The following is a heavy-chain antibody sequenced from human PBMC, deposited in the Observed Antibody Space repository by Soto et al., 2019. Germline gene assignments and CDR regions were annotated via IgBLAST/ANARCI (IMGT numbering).Heavy chain of an antibody. CDR2: IYYSGST. D-gene: IGHD4-17*01. V-gene: IGHV4-59*08. CDR3: ARRYGPGFDY. CDR1: GGSISSYY. Sequence: PSETLSLTCTVSGGSISSYYWSWIRQPPGKGLEWIGYIYYSGSTNYNPSLKSRVTISVDTSKNQFSLKLSPVTAADTAVYYCARRYGPGFDYWGQGTLVTVSS. J-gene: IGHJ4*02.